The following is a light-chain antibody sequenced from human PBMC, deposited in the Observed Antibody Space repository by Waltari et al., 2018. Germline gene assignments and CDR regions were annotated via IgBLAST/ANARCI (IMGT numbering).Light chain of an antibody. J-gene: IGKJ3*01. V-gene: IGKV1-8*01. CDR1: QGISSY. Sequence: AIRMTQSPSSLPASPGDRVTITCRASQGISSYLAWYQQKPGKAPKLLIYAASTLQSGVPSRFSGSGSGTDFTLTISCLQSEDFATYYCQQYYSYPPTFGPGTKVDIK. CDR2: AAS. CDR3: QQYYSYPPT.